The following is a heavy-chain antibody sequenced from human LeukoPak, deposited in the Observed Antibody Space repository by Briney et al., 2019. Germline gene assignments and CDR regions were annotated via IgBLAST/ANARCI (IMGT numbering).Heavy chain of an antibody. V-gene: IGHV4-59*01. CDR2: IYYSGST. D-gene: IGHD3-22*01. Sequence: SETLSLTCTVSGGSISSYYWSWIRQPPGKGLEWIGYIYYSGSTNYNPSLKSRVTISVDTSKNQFSLKLSSVTAADTAVYYCASRRGGYYDSDGYYNYWGQGALVTVSS. CDR1: GGSISSYY. CDR3: ASRRGGYYDSDGYYNY. J-gene: IGHJ4*02.